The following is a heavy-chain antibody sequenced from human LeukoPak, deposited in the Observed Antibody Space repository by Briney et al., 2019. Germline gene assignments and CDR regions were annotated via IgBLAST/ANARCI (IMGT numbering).Heavy chain of an antibody. CDR2: ISSSGSTM. CDR1: GFTFSDYY. D-gene: IGHD1-20*01. J-gene: IGHJ5*02. Sequence: GGSLRLSCAASGFTFSDYYMSRIRQAPGKGLEWISYISSSGSTMYYADSVKGRFTISRDNAKNSLYLQMNNLRADDTAVYYCARIRGVTGTDWFDPWGQGTLVTVSS. CDR3: ARIRGVTGTDWFDP. V-gene: IGHV3-11*01.